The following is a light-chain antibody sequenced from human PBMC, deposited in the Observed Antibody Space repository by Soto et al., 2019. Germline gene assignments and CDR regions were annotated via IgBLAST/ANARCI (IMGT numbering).Light chain of an antibody. CDR3: QSYDRSLSGTV. CDR2: GNS. J-gene: IGLJ7*01. V-gene: IGLV1-40*01. CDR1: SSNIGAGYD. Sequence: QSVLTQPPSVSGAPGQRVTISCTGSSSNIGAGYDVHWYQQLPGTAPKLLIYGNSNRPSGGPDRFSGSKSGNSASLAITGLQAEDEADYYCQSYDRSLSGTVFGGGTQLTVL.